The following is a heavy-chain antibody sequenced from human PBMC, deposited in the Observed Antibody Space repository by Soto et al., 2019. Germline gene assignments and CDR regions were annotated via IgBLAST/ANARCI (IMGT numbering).Heavy chain of an antibody. J-gene: IGHJ4*02. Sequence: QVQLQESGPGLVKPSETLSLTCTVSGVPVSSGSNHWSWIRQPPGKGLEWIGYISHSGNTDYSSSLERRAIISIDTSNNQFSLKLSSVPAADTAVYYCARDVSDSGWLDCWGQGTLVTVSS. V-gene: IGHV4-61*01. CDR3: ARDVSDSGWLDC. CDR2: ISHSGNT. CDR1: GVPVSSGSNH. D-gene: IGHD5-12*01.